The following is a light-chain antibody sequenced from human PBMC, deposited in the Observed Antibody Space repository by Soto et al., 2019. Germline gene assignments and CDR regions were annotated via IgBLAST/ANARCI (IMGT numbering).Light chain of an antibody. CDR3: QSYDSSLSGDV. CDR2: ENN. Sequence: QSVLTQPPSVSEAPGQRVTISCTGSSSNIGAGYEAHWYQQVPGTAPKLLIYENNNRPSGVPDRFSGSKSGTSASLAITGLQADDEPEYYCQSYDSSLSGDVFGTGTKLTVL. J-gene: IGLJ1*01. V-gene: IGLV1-40*01. CDR1: SSNIGAGYE.